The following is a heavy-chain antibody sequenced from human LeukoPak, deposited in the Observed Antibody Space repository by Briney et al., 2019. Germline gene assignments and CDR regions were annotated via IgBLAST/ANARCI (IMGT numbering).Heavy chain of an antibody. CDR2: IKSDGSSS. J-gene: IGHJ4*02. Sequence: PGGSLRLSCAASGFTFSSYFWMHWIRQALGKGLVWVSRIKSDGSSSTYADSVKGRFTISRDSAKNSLYLQMNTLRAEDTAVYYCVRDLDLGGYSSFEYWGQGTLVTVSS. CDR1: GFTFSSYFW. D-gene: IGHD4-23*01. CDR3: VRDLDLGGYSSFEY. V-gene: IGHV3-74*01.